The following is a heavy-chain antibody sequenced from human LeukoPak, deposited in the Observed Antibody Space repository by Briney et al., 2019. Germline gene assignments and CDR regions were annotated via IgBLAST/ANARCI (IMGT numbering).Heavy chain of an antibody. CDR1: GFTISNYG. CDR3: AKHFCTGLDCSLFDS. CDR2: IRSAVDTT. Sequence: QPGGSLRLSRAASGFTISNYGVSWVRQAPGKGLEWISGIRSAVDTTHYADSVKGRFIISRDNSKNTLSLQLDSLRPEDTALYYCAKHFCTGLDCSLFDSWGQGTLVTVSS. J-gene: IGHJ4*02. D-gene: IGHD3/OR15-3a*01. V-gene: IGHV3-23*01.